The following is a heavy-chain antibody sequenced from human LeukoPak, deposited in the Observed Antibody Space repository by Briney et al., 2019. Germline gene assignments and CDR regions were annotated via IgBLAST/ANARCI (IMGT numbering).Heavy chain of an antibody. D-gene: IGHD3-3*01. CDR3: ARARDDFWSYYYYYMDV. V-gene: IGHV3-64*01. Sequence: GGSLRLSCVASGFTFSSYAMHWVRQAPGKGLEYVSAISSNGGSTYYANSVKGRFTISRDNSKNTLYLQMGSLRAEDMAVYYCARARDDFWSYYYYYMDVWGKGTTVTVSS. CDR1: GFTFSSYA. CDR2: ISSNGGST. J-gene: IGHJ6*03.